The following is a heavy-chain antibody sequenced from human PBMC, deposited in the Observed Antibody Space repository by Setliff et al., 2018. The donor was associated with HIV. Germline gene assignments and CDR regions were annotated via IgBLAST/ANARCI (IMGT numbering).Heavy chain of an antibody. V-gene: IGHV4-34*01. CDR2: INHGGST. Sequence: SETLSLTCAVYGGSLSDYYWSWIRQSPGRGLEWIGEINHGGSTIYNPSLKSRVTISIDTSKNQFSLNLTSVTAADTAIYYCARGLDVWGTYRYRNYFDYWGQGTLVTVSS. D-gene: IGHD3-16*02. CDR1: GGSLSDYY. J-gene: IGHJ4*02. CDR3: ARGLDVWGTYRYRNYFDY.